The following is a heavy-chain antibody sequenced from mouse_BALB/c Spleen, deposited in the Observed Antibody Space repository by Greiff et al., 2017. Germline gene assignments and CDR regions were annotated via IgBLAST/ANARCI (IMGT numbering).Heavy chain of an antibody. CDR1: GYTFTSYT. Sequence: VQLQQSAAELARPGASVKMSCKASGYTFTSYTMHWVKQRPGQGLEWIGYINPSSGYTEYNQKFKDKTTLTADKSSSTAYMQLSSLTSEDSAVYYCARSGYGNSFAYWGQGTLVTVSA. J-gene: IGHJ3*01. D-gene: IGHD2-1*01. CDR2: INPSSGYT. V-gene: IGHV1-4*02. CDR3: ARSGYGNSFAY.